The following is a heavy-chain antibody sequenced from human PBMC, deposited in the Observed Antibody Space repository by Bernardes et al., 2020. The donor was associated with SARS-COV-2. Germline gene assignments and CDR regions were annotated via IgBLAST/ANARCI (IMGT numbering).Heavy chain of an antibody. CDR3: ATGGHYFGT. Sequence: GGSRRLSCEASGFASSGHWLSWVRQSPGKGLEWLANINQGGSEEDYVDSVKGRFSISRDNARNSVYLQMNNLRGDDTAVYYCATGGHYFGTWGQGSWVTVSS. D-gene: IGHD3-16*01. J-gene: IGHJ4*02. V-gene: IGHV3-7*03. CDR1: GFASSGHW. CDR2: INQGGSEE.